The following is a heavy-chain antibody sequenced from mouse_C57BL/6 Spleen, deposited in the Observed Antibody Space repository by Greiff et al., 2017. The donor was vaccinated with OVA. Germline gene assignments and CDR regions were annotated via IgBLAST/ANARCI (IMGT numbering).Heavy chain of an antibody. D-gene: IGHD2-1*01. CDR3: TNYYGNWYVDV. CDR2: IDPETGGT. Sequence: QVHVKQSGAELVRPGASVTLSCKASGYTFTDYEMHLVKQTPVHGLEWIGAIDPETGGTAYNQKFKGKAILTADKSSSTAYMELRSLTSEDSAVYYCTNYYGNWYVDVWGTGTTVTVSS. CDR1: GYTFTDYE. V-gene: IGHV1-15*01. J-gene: IGHJ1*03.